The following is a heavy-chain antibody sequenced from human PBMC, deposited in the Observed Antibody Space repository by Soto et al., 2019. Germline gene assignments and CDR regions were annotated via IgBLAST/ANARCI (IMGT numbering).Heavy chain of an antibody. CDR3: ARDLDAFDI. V-gene: IGHV3-21*01. J-gene: IGHJ3*02. Sequence: EVQLVESGGGLVKPGGSLRLSCAASGFIFSSYSMNWVRQAPGKGLEWVSSISNSSSYIYYADSVKGRFTTSRDNAKNSLYMQMNTLRPEDTAVYYYARDLDAFDIWGQGTMVTVSS. CDR2: ISNSSSYI. CDR1: GFIFSSYS.